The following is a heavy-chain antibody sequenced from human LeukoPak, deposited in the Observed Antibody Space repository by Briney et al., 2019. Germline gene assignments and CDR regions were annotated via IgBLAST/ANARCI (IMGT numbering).Heavy chain of an antibody. V-gene: IGHV1-24*01. D-gene: IGHD3-22*01. CDR1: GYTLTELS. J-gene: IGHJ4*02. Sequence: ASVKVSCKVSGYTLTELSMHWVRQAPGKGLEWMGGFDPEDGETIYAQKFQGRVTMTEDTSTDTAYMELSSLRSEDAAVYYCATALVYDSSGYSYYFDYWGQGTLVTVSS. CDR2: FDPEDGET. CDR3: ATALVYDSSGYSYYFDY.